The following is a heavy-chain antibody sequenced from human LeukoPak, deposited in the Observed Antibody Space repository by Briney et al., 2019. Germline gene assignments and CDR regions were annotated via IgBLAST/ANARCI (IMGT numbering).Heavy chain of an antibody. CDR1: GGTFSSYA. J-gene: IGHJ4*02. D-gene: IGHD6-19*01. Sequence: GASVKVSCKASGGTFSSYAISWVRQAPGQGLEWMGGIIPIFGTANYAQKFQGRVTITADESTSTAYMELSSLRSEDTAVYYCAREHSSGWPFDYWGQGTLVTVPS. V-gene: IGHV1-69*13. CDR3: AREHSSGWPFDY. CDR2: IIPIFGTA.